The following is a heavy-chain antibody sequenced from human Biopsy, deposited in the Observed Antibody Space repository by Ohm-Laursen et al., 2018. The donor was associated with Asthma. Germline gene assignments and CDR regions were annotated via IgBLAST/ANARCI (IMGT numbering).Heavy chain of an antibody. D-gene: IGHD3-3*01. J-gene: IGHJ3*02. Sequence: SLRLSCAASGFVFSHYGMHWVRQAPGKGLEWVAVMSFDGRQTYYADSVKGRFTISRDNSKNTLYLQMNSLRAEDTAVYYCAKERYYDFWSGYPIWGQGTMVTVSS. CDR3: AKERYYDFWSGYPI. V-gene: IGHV3-30*18. CDR1: GFVFSHYG. CDR2: MSFDGRQT.